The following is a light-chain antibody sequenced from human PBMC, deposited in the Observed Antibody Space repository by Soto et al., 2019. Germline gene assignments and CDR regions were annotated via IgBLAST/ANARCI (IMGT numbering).Light chain of an antibody. V-gene: IGLV1-47*02. CDR2: SNN. Sequence: QSVLTQPPSASGTPGQKVFISCSGSSSNIGGTNYAYWYQQLPGAAPKLLMHSNNLRPSGVPERISGSKFGTAASLAISGRRSEDEAVYYCASWDVRLGAVIFGGGTKLTVL. CDR3: ASWDVRLGAVI. CDR1: SSNIGGTNY. J-gene: IGLJ2*01.